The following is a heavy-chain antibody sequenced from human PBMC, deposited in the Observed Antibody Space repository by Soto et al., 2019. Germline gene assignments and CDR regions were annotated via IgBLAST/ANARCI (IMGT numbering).Heavy chain of an antibody. J-gene: IGHJ6*02. CDR3: ASDLVGASDSYGLDV. CDR1: GFTFSNYG. V-gene: IGHV3-33*01. D-gene: IGHD1-26*01. Sequence: PGGSLRLSCAASGFTFSNYGMHWVRQAPGKGLEWVAIIWHDGNNKYYADSVRGRFIISRDNSKNRLYLQMKRLRAEDTAVYSCASDLVGASDSYGLDVWGQGTPVTVSS. CDR2: IWHDGNNK.